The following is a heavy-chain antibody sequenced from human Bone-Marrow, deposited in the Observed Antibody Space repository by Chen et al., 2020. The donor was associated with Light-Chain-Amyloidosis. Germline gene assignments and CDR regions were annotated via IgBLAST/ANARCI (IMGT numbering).Heavy chain of an antibody. D-gene: IGHD2-2*01. V-gene: IGHV3-53*02. J-gene: IGHJ2*01. Sequence: EVQLVESGGGLVQPGGSLRLSCTVSGFSVCSNSMGWVRQAPGKGLESVSVFCGGARTHYAESVKGRFTISRDCSKNTLFLQLNSLRDDDTALYYCATGPPHPKMLWPPNCYFDLWGRGTLVTVSS. CDR3: ATGPPHPKMLWPPNCYFDL. CDR1: GFSVCSNS. CDR2: FCGGART.